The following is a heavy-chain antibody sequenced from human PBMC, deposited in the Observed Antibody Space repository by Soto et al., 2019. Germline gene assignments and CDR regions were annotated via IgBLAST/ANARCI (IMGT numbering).Heavy chain of an antibody. CDR3: ARDCDILTGYPHWFDP. D-gene: IGHD3-9*01. CDR1: GYTFTSYG. J-gene: IGHJ5*02. V-gene: IGHV1-18*01. Sequence: GASVKVSCKASGYTFTSYGISWVRQAPGQGLEWMGWISAYNGNTNYAQKLQGRVTMTTDTSTSTAYMELRSLRSDDTAVYYCARDCDILTGYPHWFDPWGQGTLVTVSS. CDR2: ISAYNGNT.